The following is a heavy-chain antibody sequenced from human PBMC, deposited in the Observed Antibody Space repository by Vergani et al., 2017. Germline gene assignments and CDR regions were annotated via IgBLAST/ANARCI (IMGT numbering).Heavy chain of an antibody. D-gene: IGHD3-3*01. CDR1: GGSFSGYY. J-gene: IGHJ6*02. CDR3: AKGRSDTNYYGMDV. CDR2: INHSGST. V-gene: IGHV4-34*01. Sequence: QVQLQQWGAGLLKPSETLSLTCAVYGGSFSGYYWSWIRQPPGKGLEWIGEINHSGSTNYNPSLKSRVTISVDTSKNQFSLKLSSVTAADTAVYYCAKGRSDTNYYGMDVWGQGTTVTVSS.